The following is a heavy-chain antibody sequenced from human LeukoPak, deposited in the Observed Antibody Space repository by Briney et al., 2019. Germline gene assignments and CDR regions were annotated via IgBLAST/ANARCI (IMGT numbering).Heavy chain of an antibody. CDR3: ARGDSSGYYSNYFDY. CDR1: GYTFTSYG. D-gene: IGHD3-22*01. J-gene: IGHJ4*02. Sequence: ASVKVSCKASGYTFTSYGISWVRQAPGQGLEWMGWISAYNGNTNYAQKFQGRVTMTTDTSTSTAYMELRSLRSEDMAVYYCARGDSSGYYSNYFDYWGQGTLVTVSS. V-gene: IGHV1-18*03. CDR2: ISAYNGNT.